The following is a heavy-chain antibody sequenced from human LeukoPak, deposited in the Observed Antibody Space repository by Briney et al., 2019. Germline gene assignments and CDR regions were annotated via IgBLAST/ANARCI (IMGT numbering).Heavy chain of an antibody. CDR2: ISGSGGST. V-gene: IGHV3-23*01. CDR1: GFTSSSYA. D-gene: IGHD3-10*01. J-gene: IGHJ6*03. CDR3: AKLGKTENHYGSGRFSYYYYMDV. Sequence: GGSLRLSCAVSGFTSSSYAMNWVRQAPGKGLEWVSAISGSGGSTYYADSVKGRFTISRDKSKNTLYLQMNSLRAEDTAVYYCAKLGKTENHYGSGRFSYYYYMDVWGKGTTVTISS.